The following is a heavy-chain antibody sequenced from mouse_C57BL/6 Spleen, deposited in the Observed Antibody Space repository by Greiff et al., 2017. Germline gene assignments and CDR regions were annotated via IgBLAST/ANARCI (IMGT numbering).Heavy chain of an antibody. CDR1: GYTFTSYW. CDR2: IYPGSGST. J-gene: IGHJ2*01. V-gene: IGHV1-55*01. Sequence: QVQLQQPGAELVKPGASVKMSCKASGYTFTSYWITWVKPRPGQGLEWIGDIYPGSGSTNYNEKLKSKATLTVDTSSSTAYMPLSSLTSEDSAVYYCAGSKGYFDYWGQGTTLTVSS. CDR3: AGSKGYFDY. D-gene: IGHD1-3*01.